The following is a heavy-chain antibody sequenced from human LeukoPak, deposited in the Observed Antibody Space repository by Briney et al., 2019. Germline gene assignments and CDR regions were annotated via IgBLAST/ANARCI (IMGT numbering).Heavy chain of an antibody. D-gene: IGHD4-11*01. Sequence: SETLSLTCTVSGGSISSSSYYWGWIRQPPGKGLEWIGSVYYSGSTYYNPSLKSRVTISVDTSKNQFSLKLSSVTAADTAVYYCASSRNYLLLVWGQGTLVTVSS. CDR2: VYYSGST. CDR1: GGSISSSSYY. V-gene: IGHV4-39*01. J-gene: IGHJ4*02. CDR3: ASSRNYLLLV.